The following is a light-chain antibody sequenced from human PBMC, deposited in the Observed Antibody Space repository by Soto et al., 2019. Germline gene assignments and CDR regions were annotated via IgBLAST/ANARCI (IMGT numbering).Light chain of an antibody. CDR1: QSISSW. J-gene: IGKJ1*01. Sequence: DIQMTQSPSTLSASVGDRVTITCRASQSISSWLAWYQQKPGKAPKLLIYKASSLESGVPSRFSGSGSWTAFTLTISSLQPDDFATYYCQQYNSYTWTFGQGTKVEIK. V-gene: IGKV1-5*03. CDR3: QQYNSYTWT. CDR2: KAS.